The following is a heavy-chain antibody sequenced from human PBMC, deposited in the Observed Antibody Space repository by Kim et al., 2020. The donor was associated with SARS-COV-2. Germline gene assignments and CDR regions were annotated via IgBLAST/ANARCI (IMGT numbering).Heavy chain of an antibody. CDR2: INHSGST. CDR1: GGSFSGYY. V-gene: IGHV4-34*01. D-gene: IGHD6-19*01. J-gene: IGHJ4*02. CDR3: ARGGLGSGWHRGRWYYFDY. Sequence: SETLSLTCAVYGGSFSGYYWSWIRQPPGKGLEWIGEINHSGSTNYNPSLKSRVTISVDTSKNQFSLKLSSVTAADTAVYYCARGGLGSGWHRGRWYYFDYWGQGTLVTVSS.